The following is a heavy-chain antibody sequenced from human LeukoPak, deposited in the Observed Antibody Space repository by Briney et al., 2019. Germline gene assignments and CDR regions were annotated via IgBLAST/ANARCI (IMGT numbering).Heavy chain of an antibody. Sequence: SETLSLTCTVSGGSISSGGYYWSWIRQHPGKGLEWIGYIYYIGSTYYNPSLKTRLNISLDTSKNRFSLKLSSVTAAETAVYYCARVDYYDSSGYNPWFAPWGQGTLVTVSS. J-gene: IGHJ5*02. CDR3: ARVDYYDSSGYNPWFAP. D-gene: IGHD3-22*01. V-gene: IGHV4-31*03. CDR1: GGSISSGGYY. CDR2: IYYIGST.